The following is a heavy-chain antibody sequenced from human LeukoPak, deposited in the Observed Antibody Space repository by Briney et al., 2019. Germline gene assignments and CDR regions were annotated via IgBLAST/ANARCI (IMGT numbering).Heavy chain of an antibody. CDR2: INWSGEST. J-gene: IGHJ4*02. D-gene: IGHD5-12*01. Sequence: PGGSLRLSCAASGFTFDEYGMTWVRQAPGKGLEWVCGINWSGESTGYADSAKGRFTISRDNAKNSLYLQMNSLRADDTAIYYCARGGRGRWGQGTLVTVSS. V-gene: IGHV3-20*04. CDR3: ARGGRGR. CDR1: GFTFDEYG.